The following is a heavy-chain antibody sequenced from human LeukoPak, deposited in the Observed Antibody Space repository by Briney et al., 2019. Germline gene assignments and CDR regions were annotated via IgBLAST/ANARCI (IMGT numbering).Heavy chain of an antibody. J-gene: IGHJ5*02. CDR3: ARQVVPAENWFDP. D-gene: IGHD2-2*01. CDR2: ISYDGSNK. CDR1: GLTFSSYA. V-gene: IGHV3-30-3*01. Sequence: PGGSLRLSCAASGLTFSSYAMHWVRQAPGKGLEWVAVISYDGSNKYYADSVKGRFTISRDNSKNTLYLQMNSLRAEDTAVYYCARQVVPAENWFDPWGQGTLVTVSS.